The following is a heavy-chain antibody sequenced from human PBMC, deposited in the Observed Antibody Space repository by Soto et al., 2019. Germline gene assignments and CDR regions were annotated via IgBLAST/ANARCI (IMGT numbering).Heavy chain of an antibody. D-gene: IGHD6-13*01. CDR1: GYTFTGYG. V-gene: IGHV1-3*01. J-gene: IGHJ5*02. CDR3: VRRHVSATGIDWFDP. CDR2: INAANGDT. Sequence: ASVKVSCKASGYTFTGYGIHWVRQAPGQRLEWMGWINAANGDTKYSPKFQGRVTITRDTSASTAYMELSSLRSEDTAVYYCVRRHVSATGIDWFDPWGQGTLVTVSS.